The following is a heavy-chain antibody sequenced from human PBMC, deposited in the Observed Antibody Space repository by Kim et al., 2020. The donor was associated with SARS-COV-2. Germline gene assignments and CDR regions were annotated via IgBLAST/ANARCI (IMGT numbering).Heavy chain of an antibody. CDR2: ST. Sequence: STSYNQSLKSRVTISVDTSNNQFSLKLSSVTAADTAVYYCARGPSGYFDYWGQGTLVTVSS. D-gene: IGHD6-25*01. J-gene: IGHJ4*02. V-gene: IGHV4-34*01. CDR3: ARGPSGYFDY.